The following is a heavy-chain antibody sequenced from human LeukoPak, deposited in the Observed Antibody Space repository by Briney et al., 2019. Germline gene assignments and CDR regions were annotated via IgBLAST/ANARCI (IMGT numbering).Heavy chain of an antibody. CDR3: ARGITNVLRYYNWFDP. D-gene: IGHD3-9*01. CDR1: GGSFSGYY. CDR2: INHSGST. J-gene: IGHJ5*02. V-gene: IGHV4-34*01. Sequence: SETLSLICAIYGGSFSGYYWSWIRQPPGKGLEWIGEINHSGSTNYNPSLKSRVTISVDTSKNQFSLKLSSVTAADTAVYYCARGITNVLRYYNWFDPWGQGTLVTVSS.